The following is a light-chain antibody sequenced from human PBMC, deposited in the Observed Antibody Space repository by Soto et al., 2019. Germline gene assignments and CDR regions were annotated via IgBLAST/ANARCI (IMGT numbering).Light chain of an antibody. CDR1: SGDIGGYDY. CDR2: EVT. J-gene: IGLJ1*01. Sequence: QSVLTPPPSASGSPGQSVTISCTGTSGDIGGYDYVSWYQQHPGKAPKLMIYEVTKRPLGVPDRFSGSKSGNTASLTVSGLQAEDEADYYCSSYAGSNNPYVFGTGTKLTVL. V-gene: IGLV2-8*01. CDR3: SSYAGSNNPYV.